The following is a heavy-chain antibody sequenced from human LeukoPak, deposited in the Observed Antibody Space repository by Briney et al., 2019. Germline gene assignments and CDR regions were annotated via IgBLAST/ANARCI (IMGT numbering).Heavy chain of an antibody. CDR2: ITKSGGQT. CDR1: GITFSNSA. J-gene: IGHJ3*02. CDR3: EKSAAKDGYRDVFDI. V-gene: IGHV3-23*01. D-gene: IGHD5-24*01. Sequence: GGSLRLSCVTFGITFSNSALSWVREAPGKGLEWVSTITKSGGQTHYADSVRGLFTISRDIFKNTLYLQMNSLPAENTAVYRGEKSAAKDGYRDVFDIWGQGTVVT.